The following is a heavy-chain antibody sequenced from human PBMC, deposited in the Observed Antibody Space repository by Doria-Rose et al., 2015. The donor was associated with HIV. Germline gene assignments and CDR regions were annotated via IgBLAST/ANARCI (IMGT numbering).Heavy chain of an antibody. D-gene: IGHD6-13*01. V-gene: IGHV2-26*01. J-gene: IGHJ4*02. CDR2: IFLDDER. CDR1: GVSLSSPGMG. Sequence: QITLKESGPVLVKPTETLTLTCTVSGVSLSSPGMGVSWIRQPPGKALEWLANIFLDDERSYKTSLKSRLTISRGTSKSRVVLTMTDMDPVDTATYYCARIKSSRWYHKYYFDFWGQGTLVIVSA. CDR3: ARIKSSRWYHKYYFDF.